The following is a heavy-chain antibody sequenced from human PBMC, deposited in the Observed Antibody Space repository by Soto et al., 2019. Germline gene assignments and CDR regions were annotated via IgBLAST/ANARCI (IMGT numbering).Heavy chain of an antibody. V-gene: IGHV1-2*04. CDR3: ARGWYSSSWYGDYFDY. Sequence: QVQLVQSGAEVKKPGASVKVSCKASGYTFTGYYMHWVRQAPGQGLEWMGWINPNSGGTNYAQKFQGWVTRTRDTSISTAYMERSRLRSADTAVYYCARGWYSSSWYGDYFDYWGQGTLVTVSS. CDR2: INPNSGGT. J-gene: IGHJ4*02. CDR1: GYTFTGYY. D-gene: IGHD6-13*01.